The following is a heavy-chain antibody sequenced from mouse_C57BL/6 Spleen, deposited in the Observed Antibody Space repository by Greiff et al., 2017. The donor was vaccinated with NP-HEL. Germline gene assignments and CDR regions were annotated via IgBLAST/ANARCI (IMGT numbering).Heavy chain of an antibody. CDR1: GYTFTDYY. V-gene: IGHV1-26*01. CDR2: INPNNGGT. D-gene: IGHD1-1*01. CDR3: ARGDYYGSSFDY. J-gene: IGHJ2*01. Sequence: VQLQQSGPELVKPGASVKISCKASGYTFTDYYMNWVKQSHGKSLEWIGDINPNNGGTSYNQKFKGKATLTVDKSSSTAYMELRSLTSEDSAVYYCARGDYYGSSFDYWDQGTTLTVSS.